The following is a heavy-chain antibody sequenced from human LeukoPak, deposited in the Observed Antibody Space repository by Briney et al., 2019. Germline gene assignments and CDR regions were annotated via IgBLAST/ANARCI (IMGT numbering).Heavy chain of an antibody. CDR3: ARDPQRDSFDI. D-gene: IGHD1-1*01. V-gene: IGHV3-74*01. CDR1: GFTFCSYW. J-gene: IGHJ3*02. Sequence: GGSLRLSCAASGFTFCSYWMHWVRQTPGKGLVWVSHIRNDGSSTRYADSVKGRFTISRDNAKNTLYLQMNSLRVEDTAVYFCARDPQRDSFDIWGQGTMVTVSS. CDR2: IRNDGSST.